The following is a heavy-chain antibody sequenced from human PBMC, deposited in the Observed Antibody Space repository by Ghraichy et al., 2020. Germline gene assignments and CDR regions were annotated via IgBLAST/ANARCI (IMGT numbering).Heavy chain of an antibody. D-gene: IGHD6-19*01. Sequence: ASVKVSCKASGYTFTGYYMHWVRQAPGQGLEWMGWINPNSGGTNYAQKFQGWVTMTRDTSISTAYMELSRLRSDDTAVYYCARDAGYSSGWYLNGPPPFDYWGQGTLVTVSS. V-gene: IGHV1-2*04. J-gene: IGHJ4*02. CDR1: GYTFTGYY. CDR3: ARDAGYSSGWYLNGPPPFDY. CDR2: INPNSGGT.